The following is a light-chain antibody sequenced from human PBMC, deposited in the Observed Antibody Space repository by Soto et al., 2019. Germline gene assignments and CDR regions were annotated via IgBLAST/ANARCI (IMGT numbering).Light chain of an antibody. CDR1: SSDVGAYNL. J-gene: IGLJ1*01. V-gene: IGLV2-23*01. Sequence: QSVLTQPASVSGSPEQSITISCTGTSSDVGAYNLVSWYQQHPGKAPRLIIYEGSKRPSGISHRFSGSKSDNTASLTISGLRAEDEAHYHCCSYAGSSTSSYVFGTGTKVTVL. CDR3: CSYAGSSTSSYV. CDR2: EGS.